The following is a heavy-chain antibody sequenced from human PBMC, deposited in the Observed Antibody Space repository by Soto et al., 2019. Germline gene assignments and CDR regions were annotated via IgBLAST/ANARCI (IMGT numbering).Heavy chain of an antibody. J-gene: IGHJ5*02. CDR3: VRGVGGSESYYDENWFDP. V-gene: IGHV4-38-2*02. CDR1: GYSISSGYY. D-gene: IGHD3-10*01. CDR2: IYHTEIT. Sequence: PSETLSLTXTVSGYSISSGYYWGWIRQSPGGGLEWIGTIYHTEITHYNPSLKSRVLISVDTSKNQISLKFTSVTAADSAVYYCVRGVGGSESYYDENWFDPWGQGTLVTVS.